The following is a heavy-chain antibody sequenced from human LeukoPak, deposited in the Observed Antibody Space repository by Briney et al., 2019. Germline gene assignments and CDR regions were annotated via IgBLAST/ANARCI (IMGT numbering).Heavy chain of an antibody. D-gene: IGHD1-26*01. CDR3: VMEQWEPKGTY. CDR2: INHSGGS. V-gene: IGHV4-34*01. Sequence: SETLSLTCAVYGGSFRGYYWMWVRQSPGKGLEWIGEINHSGGSNYSPSLKSRVTISIDTSRSQFSLKLTSVTAADTAVYYCVMEQWEPKGTYWGQGTLGTISS. J-gene: IGHJ4*02. CDR1: GGSFRGYY.